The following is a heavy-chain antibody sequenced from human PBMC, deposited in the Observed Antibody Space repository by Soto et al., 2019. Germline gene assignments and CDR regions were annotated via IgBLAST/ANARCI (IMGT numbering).Heavy chain of an antibody. V-gene: IGHV1-69*13. Sequence: SVKVSCKASGGTFSSYAISWVRQAPGQGLEWMGGIIPIFGTANYAQKFQGRVTITADESTSTAYMELSSLRSEDTAVYYCARALRYDFWSGYYTGIGKYGMDVWGQGTTVTVSS. CDR2: IIPIFGTA. D-gene: IGHD3-3*01. CDR3: ARALRYDFWSGYYTGIGKYGMDV. J-gene: IGHJ6*02. CDR1: GGTFSSYA.